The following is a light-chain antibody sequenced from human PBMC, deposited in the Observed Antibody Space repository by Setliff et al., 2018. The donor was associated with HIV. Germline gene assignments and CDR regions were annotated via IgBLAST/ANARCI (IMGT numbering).Light chain of an antibody. J-gene: IGLJ2*01. CDR3: SSYTSSGTV. CDR2: DVN. Sequence: QSVLSQPASVSGSPGQSITISCTGTSTDVGGYDYVSWYQHHTDKAPKFIIYDVNNRPSGVSNRFSGSKSGKTASLTISGLQAEDEADYYCSSYTSSGTVFGGGTKVTVL. V-gene: IGLV2-14*01. CDR1: STDVGGYDY.